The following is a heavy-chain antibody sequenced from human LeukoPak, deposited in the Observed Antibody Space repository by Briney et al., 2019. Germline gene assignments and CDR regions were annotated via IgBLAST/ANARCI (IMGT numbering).Heavy chain of an antibody. CDR2: ISASSLYI. J-gene: IGHJ5*02. CDR3: ARDQTTRTSGTYYSWFDP. CDR1: GFTYSNYW. V-gene: IGHV3-21*05. Sequence: GGSLRLSCAASGFTYSNYWMSWVRQAPGKGLEWVSYISASSLYIYYAASVKGRFTISRDNTKNLLYLQMNSLRADDTAVYYCARDQTTRTSGTYYSWFDPWGQGTLVTVSS. D-gene: IGHD1-26*01.